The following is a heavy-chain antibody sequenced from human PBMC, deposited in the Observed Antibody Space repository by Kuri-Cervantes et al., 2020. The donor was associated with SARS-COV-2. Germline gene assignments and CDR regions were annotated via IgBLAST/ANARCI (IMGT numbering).Heavy chain of an antibody. J-gene: IGHJ4*02. CDR2: FDPEDGET. D-gene: IGHD3-22*01. CDR1: GYTLTELS. V-gene: IGHV1-24*01. CDR3: ARGPYYDSSGYHLNADY. Sequence: ASVKVSCKVSGYTLTELSMHWVRQAPGKGLEWMGGFDPEDGETIYAQKFQGRVTMTEDTSTDTAYMELSSLTSEDTAVYYCARGPYYDSSGYHLNADYWGQGTLVTVSS.